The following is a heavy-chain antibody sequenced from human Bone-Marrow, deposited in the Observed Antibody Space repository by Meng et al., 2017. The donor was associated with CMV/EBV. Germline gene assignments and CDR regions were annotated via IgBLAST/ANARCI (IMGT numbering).Heavy chain of an antibody. V-gene: IGHV3-74*01. CDR1: GFTFSSYW. CDR2: INSDGSST. D-gene: IGHD6-19*01. Sequence: LSLTCAASGFTFSSYWMHWVRQAPGKGLVWVSRINSDGSSTSYADSVKGRFTISRDNAKNTLYLQMNSLRAEDTAVYYCARDHYSSGWYTYYYYGMDVWGQGTTVTVSS. J-gene: IGHJ6*02. CDR3: ARDHYSSGWYTYYYYGMDV.